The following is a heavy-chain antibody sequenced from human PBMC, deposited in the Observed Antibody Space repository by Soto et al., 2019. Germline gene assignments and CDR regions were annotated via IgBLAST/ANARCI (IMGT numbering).Heavy chain of an antibody. CDR3: AKDQGYDSSGYGYYGMDV. CDR1: GFTFSSYA. V-gene: IGHV3-23*01. D-gene: IGHD3-22*01. CDR2: ISGSGGST. J-gene: IGHJ6*02. Sequence: WGSLRLSCAASGFTFSSYAISFVRHSPCKWLEWVSAISGSGGSTYYADSVKGRFTISRDNSKNTLYLQMNSLRAEDTAVYYCAKDQGYDSSGYGYYGMDVWGQGTTVTVSS.